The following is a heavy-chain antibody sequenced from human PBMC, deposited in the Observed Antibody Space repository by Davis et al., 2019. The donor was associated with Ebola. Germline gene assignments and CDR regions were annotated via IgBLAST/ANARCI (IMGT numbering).Heavy chain of an antibody. D-gene: IGHD2-2*01. V-gene: IGHV4-4*07. J-gene: IGHJ4*02. CDR1: GGSISSHY. CDR2: IYTSGRT. Sequence: PSETLSLTCTVSGGSISSHYWSWIRQPAGKGLEWIGRIYTSGRTNYNPSLKSRVTISMDTSKNQFSLTLTSVTVADTALYYCARKQYQLPFDDWGQGTLVTVSS. CDR3: ARKQYQLPFDD.